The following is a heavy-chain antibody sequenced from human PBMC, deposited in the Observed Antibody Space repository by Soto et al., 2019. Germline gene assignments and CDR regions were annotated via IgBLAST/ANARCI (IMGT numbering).Heavy chain of an antibody. CDR2: ISYDGSNK. CDR3: ARERLLAGTSGMDL. CDR1: GFTFSSYA. J-gene: IGHJ6*02. V-gene: IGHV3-30*14. D-gene: IGHD1-1*01. Sequence: QVQLVESGGGVVQPGRSLRLSCAASGFTFSSYAMHWVRQAPGKGLEWVAVISYDGSNKYYAESVKCRFTISRDNSKNTLYLQMNSLRAEDTAVYYCARERLLAGTSGMDLCGQGTTIPVS.